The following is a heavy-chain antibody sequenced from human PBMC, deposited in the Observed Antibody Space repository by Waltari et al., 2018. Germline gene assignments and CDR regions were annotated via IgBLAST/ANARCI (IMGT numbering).Heavy chain of an antibody. CDR3: AKDMGPSRYDSSGYFDY. CDR2: ISWDGGST. V-gene: IGHV3-43*01. Sequence: EVQLVESGGVVVQPGGSLQLPGAAPGFPFDVYTLNWSRQAPGKGLEWVSLISWDGGSTYYADSVKGRFTISRDNSKNSLYLQMNSLRTEDTALYYCAKDMGPSRYDSSGYFDYWGQGTLVTVSS. D-gene: IGHD3-22*01. CDR1: GFPFDVYT. J-gene: IGHJ4*02.